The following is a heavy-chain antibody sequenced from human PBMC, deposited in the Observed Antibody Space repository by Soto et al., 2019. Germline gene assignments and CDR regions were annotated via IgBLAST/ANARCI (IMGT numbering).Heavy chain of an antibody. CDR3: AAEYCSSTSCYNRGHD. Sequence: QVQLVQSGAEVKKPGSSVKVSCKASGGTFSSHAISWVRQAPGQGLEWMGGIIPIFGTANYAQKFQGRVTITADESTSTAYMELSSLRSEDTAVYYCAAEYCSSTSCYNRGHDWGQGTLVTVSS. J-gene: IGHJ4*02. D-gene: IGHD2-2*02. CDR1: GGTFSSHA. CDR2: IIPIFGTA. V-gene: IGHV1-69*01.